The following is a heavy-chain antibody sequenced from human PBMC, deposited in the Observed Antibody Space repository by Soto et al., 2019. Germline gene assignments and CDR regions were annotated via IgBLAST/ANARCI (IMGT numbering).Heavy chain of an antibody. CDR2: VHYSGST. D-gene: IGHD2-21*01. V-gene: IGHV4-59*01. CDR3: ARALSHQLPFDY. Sequence: PSETLSLTCTVSGGSISSYYWSWIRQPPGKGLEWIGYVHYSGSTNYNPSLKSRVTISVDTSKNQFSLKLSSVTAADTAVYYCARALSHQLPFDYWGQGTLVTVSS. CDR1: GGSISSYY. J-gene: IGHJ4*02.